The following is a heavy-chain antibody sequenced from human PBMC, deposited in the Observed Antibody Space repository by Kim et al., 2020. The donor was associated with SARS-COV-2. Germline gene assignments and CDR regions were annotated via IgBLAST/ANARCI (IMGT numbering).Heavy chain of an antibody. CDR1: GYTFTSYA. CDR2: INAGNGNT. D-gene: IGHD6-13*01. Sequence: ASVKVSCKASGYTFTSYAMHWVRQAPGQRLEWMGWINAGNGNTKYSQKFQGRVTITRDTSASTAYMELSSLRSEDTAVYYCARKQLDHSARWWNLDAFDIWGQGTMVTVSS. V-gene: IGHV1-3*01. J-gene: IGHJ3*02. CDR3: ARKQLDHSARWWNLDAFDI.